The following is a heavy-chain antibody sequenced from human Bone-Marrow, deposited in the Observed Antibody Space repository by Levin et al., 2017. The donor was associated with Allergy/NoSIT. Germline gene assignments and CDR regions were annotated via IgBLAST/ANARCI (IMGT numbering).Heavy chain of an antibody. J-gene: IGHJ4*02. Sequence: AGGSLRLSCAASGFSFGFYSMNWVRQAPGRGLEWISFIGGSHTTIYYADSVKGRFTISRDNAKNSLYLQMNNLRDDDTAIYYCARGGSGLDSWGQGTLVTVSS. V-gene: IGHV3-48*02. CDR1: GFSFGFYS. D-gene: IGHD3-10*01. CDR3: ARGGSGLDS. CDR2: IGGSHTTI.